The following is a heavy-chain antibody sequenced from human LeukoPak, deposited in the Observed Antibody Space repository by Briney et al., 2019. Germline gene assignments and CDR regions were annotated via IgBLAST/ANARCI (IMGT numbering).Heavy chain of an antibody. Sequence: GGSLRLSCAASGFTFSSYAMHWVRQAPGKGLEWVAVISYDGSNKYNADSVKGRFTISRDNSKNTLYLQMNSLRAEDTAVYYCASNYDSSGYGHDYWGQGTLVTVSS. CDR2: ISYDGSNK. CDR1: GFTFSSYA. D-gene: IGHD3-22*01. J-gene: IGHJ4*02. CDR3: ASNYDSSGYGHDY. V-gene: IGHV3-30-3*01.